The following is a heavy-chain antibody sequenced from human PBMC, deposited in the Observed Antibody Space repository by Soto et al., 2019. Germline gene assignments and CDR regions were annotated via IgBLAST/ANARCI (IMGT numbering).Heavy chain of an antibody. Sequence: QVQLQESGPGLVKPSQTLSLTCNVSGGSISSSDTYWSWIRQPPGKGLEWIGYIYYSGSTYYNPSLKPRVTISRDTSKNQFSLKLSSVTAADTAVYYCAREGYYDFSGYYYLRYFDYWGQGTLVTVSS. CDR1: GGSISSSDTY. V-gene: IGHV4-30-4*01. J-gene: IGHJ4*02. D-gene: IGHD3-22*01. CDR3: AREGYYDFSGYYYLRYFDY. CDR2: IYYSGST.